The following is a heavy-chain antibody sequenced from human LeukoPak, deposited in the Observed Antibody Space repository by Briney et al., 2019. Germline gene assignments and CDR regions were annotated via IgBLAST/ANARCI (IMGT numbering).Heavy chain of an antibody. Sequence: GASVKVSCKASGYTFTGYYMHWVRQAPGQGLEWMGWINPNSGGTNYAQKFQGWVTMTRDTSISTAYMELSRLRSDDTAVYYCARDGLYKPNAFDIWGQGTMVTVSS. CDR3: ARDGLYKPNAFDI. CDR2: INPNSGGT. J-gene: IGHJ3*02. V-gene: IGHV1-2*04. D-gene: IGHD5-24*01. CDR1: GYTFTGYY.